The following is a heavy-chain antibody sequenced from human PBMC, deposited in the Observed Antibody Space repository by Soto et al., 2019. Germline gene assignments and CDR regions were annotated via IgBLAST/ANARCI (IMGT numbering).Heavy chain of an antibody. CDR1: GYIFTTYG. V-gene: IGHV1-18*01. CDR2: ISAYNGNT. Sequence: QDQLVQSGGEVKKPGASVKVSCKASGYIFTTYGIGWVRQAPGQGLEWMGWISAYNGNTDYAQKLQDRVTMTTDTSTSTAYLELRSLRSDGTAVYYCARATRFDAFDIWGQGTMVTVSS. CDR3: ARATRFDAFDI. J-gene: IGHJ3*02.